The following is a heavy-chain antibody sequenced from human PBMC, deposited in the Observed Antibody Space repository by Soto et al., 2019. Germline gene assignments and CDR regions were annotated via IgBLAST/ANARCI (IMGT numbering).Heavy chain of an antibody. V-gene: IGHV1-2*02. D-gene: IGHD1-1*01. Sequence: ASVKVSCKASGYTFTGYFMHWVRQAPGQGLEWMGWINTYNGDTNFAQKFQGRITMTRDTSITTAYMEMSRLRSDDTAMYYCAKNLLVTTPDGFDIWGQGTMVT. CDR3: AKNLLVTTPDGFDI. J-gene: IGHJ3*02. CDR2: INTYNGDT. CDR1: GYTFTGYF.